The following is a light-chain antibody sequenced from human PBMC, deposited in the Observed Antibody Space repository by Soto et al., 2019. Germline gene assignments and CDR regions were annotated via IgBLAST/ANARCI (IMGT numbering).Light chain of an antibody. V-gene: IGKV3-11*01. Sequence: EIVLTQSPATLSLSPGERATLSCRASQSVSNYLAWYRQKPGQAPELLIFDTFNRAAGIPARFSGSGSGTDFTLTISSLEPEDFVVYYCQQRKSWPLTFGGGTRVDVK. CDR3: QQRKSWPLT. CDR1: QSVSNY. CDR2: DTF. J-gene: IGKJ4*01.